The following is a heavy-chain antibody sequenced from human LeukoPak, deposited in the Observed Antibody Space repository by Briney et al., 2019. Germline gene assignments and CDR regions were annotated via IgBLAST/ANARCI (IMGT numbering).Heavy chain of an antibody. D-gene: IGHD1-14*01. V-gene: IGHV3-43*02. CDR3: AKGNNTISFNFDY. CDR2: VSGDGDVT. Sequence: GGSLRLSCTASGFNFRDFSMHWVRQIPGQGLEWVSPVSGDGDVTYYADSVKGRFAISRDNGRNLLYLQMNSLSGEDTAFYYCAKGNNTISFNFDYWGQGTLVTVSS. CDR1: GFNFRDFS. J-gene: IGHJ4*02.